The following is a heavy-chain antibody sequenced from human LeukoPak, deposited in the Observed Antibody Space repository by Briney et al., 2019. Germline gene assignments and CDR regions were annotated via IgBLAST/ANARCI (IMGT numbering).Heavy chain of an antibody. J-gene: IGHJ5*02. V-gene: IGHV1-2*02. CDR2: INPNSGGT. CDR1: GYTFTGYY. D-gene: IGHD2-2*02. Sequence: ASVKVSCKASGYTFTGYYMHWVRQAPGQGLEWMGWINPNSGGTNYAQKFQGRVTITTDESTSTAYMELSSLRSEDTAVYYCASRYRGYCSSTSCYKFTGWFDPWGQGTLVTVSS. CDR3: ASRYRGYCSSTSCYKFTGWFDP.